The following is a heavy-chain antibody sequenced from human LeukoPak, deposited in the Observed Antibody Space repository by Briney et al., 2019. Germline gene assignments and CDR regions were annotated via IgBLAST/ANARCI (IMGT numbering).Heavy chain of an antibody. CDR1: GLTFSNYW. CDR3: TRDSYISNVYYGMDV. CDR2: INPDGSHT. Sequence: PGGSLRLSCAASGLTFSNYWMHWVRQAPGKGLVWISRINPDGSHTSYADSVKGRFTISRDNAKNTLYLQINSLRAEDAAVYFCTRDSYISNVYYGMDVWGQGATVTVSS. J-gene: IGHJ6*02. D-gene: IGHD1-26*01. V-gene: IGHV3-74*01.